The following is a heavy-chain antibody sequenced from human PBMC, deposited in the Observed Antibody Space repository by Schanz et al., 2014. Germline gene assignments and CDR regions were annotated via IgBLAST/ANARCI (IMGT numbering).Heavy chain of an antibody. Sequence: QVQLVESGGGVARPGRSLRLSCATSGFTFSRFGMHWVRQAPGKGPEWVALVWSDGNTKYYVDSVKGRFTISRDNSMNTLHLQMDGLRVEDTAVYYCARDAVALVPEYFMDVWGKGTPXTVSS. CDR2: VWSDGNTK. V-gene: IGHV3-33*01. J-gene: IGHJ6*03. CDR1: GFTFSRFG. D-gene: IGHD2-15*01. CDR3: ARDAVALVPEYFMDV.